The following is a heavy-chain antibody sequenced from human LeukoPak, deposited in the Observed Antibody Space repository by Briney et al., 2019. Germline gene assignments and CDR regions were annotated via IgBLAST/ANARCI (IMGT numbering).Heavy chain of an antibody. J-gene: IGHJ4*02. CDR2: ISYDGSNK. V-gene: IGHV3-30*18. CDR1: GFTFSSYG. CDR3: AKQTMIAPYYFDY. D-gene: IGHD3-22*01. Sequence: GGSLRLSCAASGFTFSSYGMNWVRQAPGKGLEWVAVISYDGSNKYYADSVKGRFTISRDNSKNTLYLQMNSLRAEDTAVYYCAKQTMIAPYYFDYWGQGTLVTVSS.